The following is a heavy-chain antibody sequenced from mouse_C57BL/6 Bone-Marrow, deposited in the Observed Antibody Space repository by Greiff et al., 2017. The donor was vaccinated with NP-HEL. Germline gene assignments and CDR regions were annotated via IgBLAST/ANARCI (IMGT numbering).Heavy chain of an antibody. D-gene: IGHD2-2*01. CDR3: TTWGLRHWYFDV. Sequence: VQLQQSGAELVRPGASVKLSCTASGFNINDYYMHWVKQRPEQGLEWIGRIDPEDGDTEYAPKFQGKATMTADTSSNTAYLQLSSLTSEDTAVYYCTTWGLRHWYFDVWGTGTTVTVSS. J-gene: IGHJ1*03. CDR2: IDPEDGDT. V-gene: IGHV14-1*01. CDR1: GFNINDYY.